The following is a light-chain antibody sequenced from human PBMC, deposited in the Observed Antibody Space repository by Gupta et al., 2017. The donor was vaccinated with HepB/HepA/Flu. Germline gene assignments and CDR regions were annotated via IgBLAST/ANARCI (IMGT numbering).Light chain of an antibody. CDR3: QQYGSSPMCS. Sequence: EIVLTQSPGTLSLSPGERATLSCRASQSVSSSYLAWYQQKPGQAPRLLIYGASSRATGSPDRFSGSGAGKEFTLTISRLEPEDFAVYYCQQYGSSPMCSFGQGTKREIK. CDR2: GAS. CDR1: QSVSSSY. J-gene: IGKJ2*04. V-gene: IGKV3-20*01.